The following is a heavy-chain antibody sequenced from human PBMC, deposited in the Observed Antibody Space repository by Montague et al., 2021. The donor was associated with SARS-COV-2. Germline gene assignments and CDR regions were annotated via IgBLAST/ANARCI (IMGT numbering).Heavy chain of an antibody. CDR1: GFTFSFYW. CDR2: IKQDGSEK. V-gene: IGHV3-7*01. J-gene: IGHJ4*02. CDR3: ARGGQYYDFWSDFPDY. Sequence: SLRLSCAASGFTFSFYWMSWVRQAPGKGLERVASIKQDGSEKYYVDSVKGRFSISRDNAKNSLSLQMNSLRAEEMAVYYCARGGQYYDFWSDFPDYWGQGTLVTVSS. D-gene: IGHD3-3*01.